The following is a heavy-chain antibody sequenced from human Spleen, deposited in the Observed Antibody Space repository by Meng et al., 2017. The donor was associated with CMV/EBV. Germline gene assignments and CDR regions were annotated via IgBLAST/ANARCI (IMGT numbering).Heavy chain of an antibody. CDR2: ISHGGST. D-gene: IGHD6-6*01. J-gene: IGHJ6*02. Sequence: SETLSLTCAVYSGSFSDYHWTWIRQPPRKGLEWIGEISHGGSTNYNPSFKSRVTISVDTSKNQFSLKLSSVTAADTAVYYCARGAARRQNRGNYGMDVWGQGTTVTVSS. V-gene: IGHV4-34*01. CDR3: ARGAARRQNRGNYGMDV. CDR1: SGSFSDYH.